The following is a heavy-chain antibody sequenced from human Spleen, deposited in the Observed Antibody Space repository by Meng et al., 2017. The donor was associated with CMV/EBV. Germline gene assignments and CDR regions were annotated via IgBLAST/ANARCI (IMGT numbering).Heavy chain of an antibody. V-gene: IGHV4-4*07. CDR1: GCSISSYY. D-gene: IGHD2-15*01. J-gene: IGHJ4*02. CDR2: IYTSGST. CDR3: AREKGRVVVAAYFDY. Sequence: QVPLQGSGPGPVKPSETLPLTCTVSGCSISSYYWSWIRQPAGKGLEWIGRIYTSGSTNYNPSLKSRVTMSVDTSKNQFSLKLSSVTAADTAVYYCAREKGRVVVAAYFDYWGQGTLVTVSS.